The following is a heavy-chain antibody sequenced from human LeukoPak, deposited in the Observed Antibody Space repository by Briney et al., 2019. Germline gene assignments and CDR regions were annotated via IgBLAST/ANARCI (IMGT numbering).Heavy chain of an antibody. J-gene: IGHJ5*02. CDR3: ARATIVVSGPRRFGP. CDR2: MNPNSGNT. CDR1: GYTFTSYD. D-gene: IGHD6-19*01. V-gene: IGHV1-8*01. Sequence: ASVKVSCKASGYTFTSYDINWVRQATGQGLEWMGWMNPNSGNTGYAQNFQGRVTMTRNTSISTAYLELHSLTSEDTAVYYCARATIVVSGPRRFGPWGQGTLVTVSS.